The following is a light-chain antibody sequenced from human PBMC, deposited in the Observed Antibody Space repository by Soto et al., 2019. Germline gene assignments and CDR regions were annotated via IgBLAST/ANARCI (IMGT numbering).Light chain of an antibody. CDR3: HQYGGSPVYT. CDR1: QSVSSNY. V-gene: IGKV3-20*01. J-gene: IGKJ2*01. Sequence: EIVLTQSPGTLSLSPGERATLSCRASQSVSSNYLVWYQQKPGQAPRLLIYGASSRATDITDRFSGSGSGTDFTLTISRLEPEDFAVYYCHQYGGSPVYTFGQGTKLELK. CDR2: GAS.